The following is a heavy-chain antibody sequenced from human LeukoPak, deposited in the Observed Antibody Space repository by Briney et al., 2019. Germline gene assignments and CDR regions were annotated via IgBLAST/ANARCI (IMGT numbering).Heavy chain of an antibody. CDR2: IYTSGST. D-gene: IGHD2-2*02. V-gene: IGHV4-4*07. CDR1: GGSISSYH. Sequence: SETLSLTCTVSGGSISSYHWSWIRQPAGKGLEWIGRIYTSGSTNYNPSLKSRVTMSVDTSKNQFSLKLSSVTAADTAVYYCAREAIVVVPAAIDPLFDYWGQGTLVTVSS. CDR3: AREAIVVVPAAIDPLFDY. J-gene: IGHJ4*02.